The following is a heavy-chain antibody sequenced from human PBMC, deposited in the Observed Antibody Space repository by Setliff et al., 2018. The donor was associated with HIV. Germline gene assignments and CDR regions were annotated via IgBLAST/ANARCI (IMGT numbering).Heavy chain of an antibody. CDR1: GYSFPTYW. Sequence: GESLTISCKGSGYSFPTYWIAWVRQMPGKGLEWMGVIYPDESDSRFSPSFRGQVTISADKSINTAYLQWSSLKASDTAMYYCARVDMGYYYDSSGYSHFDHWGQGTLVTVSS. D-gene: IGHD3-22*01. CDR3: ARVDMGYYYDSSGYSHFDH. V-gene: IGHV5-51*01. CDR2: IYPDESDS. J-gene: IGHJ4*02.